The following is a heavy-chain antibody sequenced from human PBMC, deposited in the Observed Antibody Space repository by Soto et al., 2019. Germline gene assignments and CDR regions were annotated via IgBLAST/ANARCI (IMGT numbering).Heavy chain of an antibody. Sequence: GESLKISCKGSGYSFTSYWIGWARQMPGKGLEWMGIIYPGDSDTRYSPSFQGQVTISADKSISTAYLQWSSLKASDTAMYYCARHQIRREVFGTGMDVWGQGTTVTVSS. J-gene: IGHJ6*02. CDR1: GYSFTSYW. CDR3: ARHQIRREVFGTGMDV. CDR2: IYPGDSDT. D-gene: IGHD6-13*01. V-gene: IGHV5-51*01.